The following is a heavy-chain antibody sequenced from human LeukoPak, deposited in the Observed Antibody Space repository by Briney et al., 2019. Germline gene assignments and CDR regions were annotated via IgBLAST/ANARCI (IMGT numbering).Heavy chain of an antibody. D-gene: IGHD3-3*01. CDR1: GFTFSSYA. Sequence: GGSLRLSCAASGFTFSSYAMHWVRQAPGKGLEWVAVISYDGSNKYYADSVKGRFTISRDNSKNTLYLQMNSLRAEDTAVYYCARDPDYDFWSGYSQFDYWGQGTLVTVSS. J-gene: IGHJ4*02. CDR2: ISYDGSNK. CDR3: ARDPDYDFWSGYSQFDY. V-gene: IGHV3-30-3*01.